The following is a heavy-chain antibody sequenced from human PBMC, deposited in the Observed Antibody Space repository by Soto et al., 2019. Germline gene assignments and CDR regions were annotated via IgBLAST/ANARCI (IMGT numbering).Heavy chain of an antibody. CDR3: ARDNSEHDY. V-gene: IGHV4-38-2*02. Sequence: SETLSLTCAVSGYSISSGYYWGWIRQPPGKGLEWIGSIYHSGSTYYNPSLKSRVTISVDTSKNQFSLKLSSVTAADTAVYYCARDNSEHDYWGQGTMVTVYS. J-gene: IGHJ4*02. CDR1: GYSISSGYY. D-gene: IGHD2-21*01. CDR2: IYHSGST.